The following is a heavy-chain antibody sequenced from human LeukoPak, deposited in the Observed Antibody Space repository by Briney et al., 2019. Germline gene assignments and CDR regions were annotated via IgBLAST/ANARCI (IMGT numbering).Heavy chain of an antibody. J-gene: IGHJ4*02. CDR3: ARRGYYDSSALDY. Sequence: GGTLRLYCAASGFTFSSYWMSWVRQAPGKGLEWVANIKQDGSEKYYVDSVKGRFTISRDNAKNSLYLQMNSLRAEDTAVYYCARRGYYDSSALDYWGQGTLVTVSS. V-gene: IGHV3-7*01. D-gene: IGHD3-22*01. CDR2: IKQDGSEK. CDR1: GFTFSSYW.